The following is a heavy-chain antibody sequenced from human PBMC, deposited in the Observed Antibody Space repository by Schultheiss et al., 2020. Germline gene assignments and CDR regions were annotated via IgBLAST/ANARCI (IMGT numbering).Heavy chain of an antibody. CDR1: GGSVSSGSYY. CDR3: AGRKAGPTPFDY. Sequence: SETLSLTCTVSGGSVSSGSYYWSWIRQPPGKGLEWIGEIKHSGSTNYNPSLKSRLTILGDTSKNQFSLKLSSVTAADTAVYYCAGRKAGPTPFDYWGQGTLVTVS. D-gene: IGHD1-26*01. V-gene: IGHV4-61*01. CDR2: IKHSGST. J-gene: IGHJ4*02.